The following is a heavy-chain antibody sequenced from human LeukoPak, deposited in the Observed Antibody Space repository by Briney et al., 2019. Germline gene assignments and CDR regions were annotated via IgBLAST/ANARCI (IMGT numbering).Heavy chain of an antibody. D-gene: IGHD3-10*01. CDR2: IIPILGIA. J-gene: IGHJ6*02. CDR3: ARSTMVRGVIMYGMDV. V-gene: IGHV1-69*04. Sequence: ASVKVSCKASGGTFTSYAISWVRQAPGQGLEWMGRIIPILGIANYAQKFQGRVTITADKSTSTAYMELSSLRSEDTAVYYCARSTMVRGVIMYGMDVWGQGTTVTVSS. CDR1: GGTFTSYA.